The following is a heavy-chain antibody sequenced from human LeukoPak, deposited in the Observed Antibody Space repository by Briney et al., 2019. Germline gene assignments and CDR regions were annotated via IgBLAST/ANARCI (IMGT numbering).Heavy chain of an antibody. D-gene: IGHD1-26*01. CDR2: ISWNGGRT. V-gene: IGHV3-20*04. J-gene: IGHJ4*02. CDR1: GFTFVDYG. Sequence: GGSLRLSCAASGFTFVDYGMNWVRQAPGKGLEWVSGISWNGGRTYYADSVKGRFTISRDNAKNSLYLHMNSLRAEDTALYSCARDRSYGAFDYWGQGTLVTVSS. CDR3: ARDRSYGAFDY.